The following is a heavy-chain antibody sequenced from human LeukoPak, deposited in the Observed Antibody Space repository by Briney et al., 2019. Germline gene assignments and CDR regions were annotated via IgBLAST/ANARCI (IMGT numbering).Heavy chain of an antibody. CDR1: GYSFPNFW. Sequence: GESLKISCKGSGYSFPNFWIGWVRQMRGKGLEWMGIIYPGDSDTRYSPSFQGQVTISADKSISTAYLQWNSLKASDTAMYYCARQAYGSGSYSAHWGQGTLVTVSS. CDR2: IYPGDSDT. V-gene: IGHV5-51*01. D-gene: IGHD3-10*01. J-gene: IGHJ4*02. CDR3: ARQAYGSGSYSAH.